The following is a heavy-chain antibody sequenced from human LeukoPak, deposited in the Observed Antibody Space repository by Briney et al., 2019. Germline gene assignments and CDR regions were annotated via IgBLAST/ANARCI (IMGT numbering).Heavy chain of an antibody. D-gene: IGHD2-21*01. CDR1: GYSFTDYY. CDR3: ARADRLHGGPYLIGP. V-gene: IGHV1-2*02. CDR2: INPNSGGT. Sequence: ASVKVSCKTSGYSFTDYYMHWVRQAPGQGLEWMGWINPNSGGTSSAQKFQGRVTMTRDTSISTVYMEMSWLTSDDTAIYYCARADRLHGGPYLIGPWGQGTLVTVSS. J-gene: IGHJ5*02.